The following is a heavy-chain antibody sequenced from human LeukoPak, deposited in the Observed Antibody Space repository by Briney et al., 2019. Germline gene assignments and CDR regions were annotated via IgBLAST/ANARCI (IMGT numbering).Heavy chain of an antibody. CDR3: TAGVAVSRWYYFDY. Sequence: GASVKVSCKVSGHSLTDFSINWVRQAPGKGFEWMGGFAPEDGERIYAQKFQGRVTMTEDTSADTAYMELSSLKSEDTAVYFCTAGVAVSRWYYFDYWGQGTLVTVSS. J-gene: IGHJ4*01. D-gene: IGHD6-13*01. CDR2: FAPEDGER. V-gene: IGHV1-24*01. CDR1: GHSLTDFS.